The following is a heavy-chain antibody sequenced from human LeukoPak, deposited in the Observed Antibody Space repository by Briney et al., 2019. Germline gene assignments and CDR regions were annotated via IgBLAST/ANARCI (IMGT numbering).Heavy chain of an antibody. CDR3: AELGTTMIGGV. Sequence: GGSLRLSCAASGFTFSSYEMNWVRQAPGKGLEWVSYISSSGSTIYYADSVKGRFTISRDNAKNSLYLQMNSLRAEDTAVYYCAELGTTMIGGVWGKGTTVTISS. CDR1: GFTFSSYE. CDR2: ISSSGSTI. D-gene: IGHD3-10*02. V-gene: IGHV3-48*03. J-gene: IGHJ6*04.